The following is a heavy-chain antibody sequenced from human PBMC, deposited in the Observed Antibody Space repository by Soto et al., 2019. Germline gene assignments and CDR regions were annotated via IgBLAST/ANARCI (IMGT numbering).Heavy chain of an antibody. CDR2: INHSGST. Sequence: PSETLSLTCAVYGGSFSGYYWSWIRQPPGKGLEWIGEINHSGSTNYNPSLKSRVTISVDTSKNQFSLKLSSVTAADTAVYYCARVGYDILTGYSGHAFDIWGQGTMVT. CDR1: GGSFSGYY. J-gene: IGHJ3*02. V-gene: IGHV4-34*01. D-gene: IGHD3-9*01. CDR3: ARVGYDILTGYSGHAFDI.